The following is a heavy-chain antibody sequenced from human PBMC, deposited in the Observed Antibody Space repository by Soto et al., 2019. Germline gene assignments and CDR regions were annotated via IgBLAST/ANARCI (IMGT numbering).Heavy chain of an antibody. J-gene: IGHJ4*02. CDR2: IYPSGIA. D-gene: IGHD5-18*01. CDR1: GASVSRGVYS. Sequence: TRARTWAVSGASVSRGVYSWSWIRQPPGKALEWMGYIYPSGIAYYKPSLISRITISVDRSKNQFSLKLNSVTAADTAVYFCARFANTAQPFYFDYWGQGALVTVSS. CDR3: ARFANTAQPFYFDY. V-gene: IGHV4-30-2*01.